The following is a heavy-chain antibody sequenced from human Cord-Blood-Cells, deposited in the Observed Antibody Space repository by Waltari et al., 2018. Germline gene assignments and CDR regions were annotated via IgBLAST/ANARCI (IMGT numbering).Heavy chain of an antibody. CDR2: TIPILGIA. CDR3: ASGDPEHDAFDI. D-gene: IGHD7-27*01. Sequence: QVQLVQSGAEVKKPGSSVKVSCKASGGTFSSYAISWVRQAPGQGLEWMGRTIPILGIANYAQKFQGRVTITADKSTSTAYMELSSLRSEDTAVYYCASGDPEHDAFDIWGQGTMVTVSS. CDR1: GGTFSSYA. J-gene: IGHJ3*02. V-gene: IGHV1-69*09.